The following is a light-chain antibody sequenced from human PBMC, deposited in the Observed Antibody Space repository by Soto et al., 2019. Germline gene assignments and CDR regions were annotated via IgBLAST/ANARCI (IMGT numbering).Light chain of an antibody. Sequence: QSVLTQPPSASGFPGQSVTFSCAGTYSDVGAYNYVSWYQQQPGKAPKLIIFGVTARPSGVPDRFSCTKSGNTASLTISVLREEDEADYYCSSYSTSYFYFFGSGTKLTVL. J-gene: IGLJ1*01. CDR1: YSDVGAYNY. V-gene: IGLV2-8*01. CDR3: SSYSTSYFYF. CDR2: GVT.